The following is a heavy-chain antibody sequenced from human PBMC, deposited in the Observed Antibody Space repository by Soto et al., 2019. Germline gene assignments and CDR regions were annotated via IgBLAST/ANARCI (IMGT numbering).Heavy chain of an antibody. V-gene: IGHV4-4*02. CDR1: GGSISSSYW. J-gene: IGHJ5*02. CDR3: ARGVTMVRGVIIPWFDP. D-gene: IGHD3-10*01. Sequence: PSETLSLTCAVGGGSISSSYWWRWVRQPPGKGLEWIGEIYHSGSTYYNPSLKSRVTISVDTSKNQFSLRLSSVTAADTAVYYCARGVTMVRGVIIPWFDPWGQGTLVTVSS. CDR2: IYHSGST.